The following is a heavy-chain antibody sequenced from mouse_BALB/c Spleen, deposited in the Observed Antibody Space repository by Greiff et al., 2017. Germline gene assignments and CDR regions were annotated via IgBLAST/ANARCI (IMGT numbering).Heavy chain of an antibody. CDR2: ISTYYGNT. CDR1: GYTFTDYA. Sequence: VKLVESGPELVRPGVSVKISCKGSGYTFTDYAMHWVKQSHAKSLEWIGVISTYYGNTNYNQKFKGKATMTVDKSSSTAYMELARLTSEDSAIYYCARGYFDYWGQGTTLTVSS. CDR3: ARGYFDY. J-gene: IGHJ2*01. V-gene: IGHV1-67*01.